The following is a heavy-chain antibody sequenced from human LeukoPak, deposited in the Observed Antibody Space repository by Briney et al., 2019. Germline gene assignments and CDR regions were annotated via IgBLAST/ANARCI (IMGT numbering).Heavy chain of an antibody. CDR3: VRGYSFGPYGMDV. D-gene: IGHD2-15*01. CDR1: GFTFRSYV. CDR2: ISDSGGST. J-gene: IGHJ6*02. Sequence: GGSLRLSCAASGFTFRSYVGTWVRQAPGKGLEYVSAISDSGGSTYYADSVKGRFTISRDNSKNTLYLQMSSLRAEDTAVYFCVRGYSFGPYGMDVWGQGTTVTVSS. V-gene: IGHV3-64D*09.